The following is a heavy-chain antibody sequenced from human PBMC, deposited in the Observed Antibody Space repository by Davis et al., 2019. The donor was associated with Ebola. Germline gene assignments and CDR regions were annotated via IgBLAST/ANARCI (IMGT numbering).Heavy chain of an antibody. J-gene: IGHJ4*02. Sequence: ASVKVSCKASGYTFTSYGISWVRQAPGQGLEWMGWISAYNGNTNYAQKLQGRVTMTTDTSTSTAYMELRSLRSDDTAVYYCARETLFCSGGSCYSDFDYWGQGTLVTVSS. CDR2: ISAYNGNT. CDR3: ARETLFCSGGSCYSDFDY. D-gene: IGHD2-15*01. CDR1: GYTFTSYG. V-gene: IGHV1-18*01.